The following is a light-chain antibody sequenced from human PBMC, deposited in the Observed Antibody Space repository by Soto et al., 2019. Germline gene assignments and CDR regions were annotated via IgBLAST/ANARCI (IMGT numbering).Light chain of an antibody. CDR2: DAS. CDR1: QTISKD. Sequence: ERMMTQSPATLSLSPGEKATLSCRASQTISKDLAWYQQKPGQAPRLLIYDASTRATVIPDRFSGSGSGSEFTLTISSLKSEDFAVYYCQQYHDWPPWTFGQGTKVEIK. V-gene: IGKV3-15*01. J-gene: IGKJ1*01. CDR3: QQYHDWPPWT.